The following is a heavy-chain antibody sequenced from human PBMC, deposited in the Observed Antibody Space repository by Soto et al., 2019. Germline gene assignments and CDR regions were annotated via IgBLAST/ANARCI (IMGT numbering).Heavy chain of an antibody. CDR1: GFTFSSYS. CDR2: ISSSSSYI. V-gene: IGHV3-21*01. J-gene: IGHJ4*02. CDR3: ARDLRIAAAGT. Sequence: TGGSLRLSCAASGFTFSSYSMNWVRQAPGKGLEWVSSISSSSSYIYYADSVKGRFTISRDNAKNSLYLQMNSLRAEDTAVYYCARDLRIAAAGTWGQGTLVTVSS. D-gene: IGHD6-13*01.